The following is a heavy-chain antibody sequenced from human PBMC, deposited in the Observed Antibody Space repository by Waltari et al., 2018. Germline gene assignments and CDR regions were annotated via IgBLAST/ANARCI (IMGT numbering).Heavy chain of an antibody. CDR3: ARGYRYDSSERFYLDY. V-gene: IGHV1-69*12. J-gene: IGHJ4*02. CDR2: FIPLSGSQ. D-gene: IGHD3-22*01. Sequence: VQLAQSGAEVKSPGSSVTIFCKASGLSIRGFTSSWVRQAPGQGLEWMGGFIPLSGSQIYTQRFQGRLTITADGSTRTTVMELRNLRYEDTAVYFCARGYRYDSSERFYLDYWGQGTPVIVSS. CDR1: GLSIRGFT.